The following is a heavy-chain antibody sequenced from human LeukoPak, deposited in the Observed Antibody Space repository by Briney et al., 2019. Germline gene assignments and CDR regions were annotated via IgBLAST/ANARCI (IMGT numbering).Heavy chain of an antibody. CDR2: INPNSGGT. CDR1: GYTFTGYY. D-gene: IGHD3-22*01. Sequence: GASVKVSCKASGYTFTGYYMHWVRQAPGQGLEWIGRINPNSGGTNYAQKFQGRVTMTRDTPISTAYMELSRLRSDDTAVYYCARGAHYYDSSGRIDYWGQGTLVTVSS. V-gene: IGHV1-2*06. CDR3: ARGAHYYDSSGRIDY. J-gene: IGHJ4*02.